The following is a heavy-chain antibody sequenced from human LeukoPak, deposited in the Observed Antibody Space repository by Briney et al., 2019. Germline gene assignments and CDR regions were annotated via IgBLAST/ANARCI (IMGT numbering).Heavy chain of an antibody. Sequence: ASVKVSCKVSGYTLTELSMHWVRQAPGKGLEWMGGFDPEDGETIYAQKFQGRVTMTEDTSTDTTYMELSSLRSEDTAVYYCATPPIMITFGGVPECCGGYWGQGTLVTVSS. V-gene: IGHV1-24*01. J-gene: IGHJ4*02. CDR1: GYTLTELS. CDR2: FDPEDGET. D-gene: IGHD3-16*01. CDR3: ATPPIMITFGGVPECCGGY.